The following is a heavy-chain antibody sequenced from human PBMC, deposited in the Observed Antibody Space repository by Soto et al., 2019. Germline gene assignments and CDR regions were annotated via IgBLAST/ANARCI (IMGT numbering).Heavy chain of an antibody. J-gene: IGHJ6*02. V-gene: IGHV4-34*01. D-gene: IGHD6-13*01. CDR2: INHSGST. CDR1: GGSFSGYY. Sequence: SETLSLTCAVYGGSFSGYYWSWIRQPPGKGLEWIGEINHSGSTNYNPSLKSRVTISVDTSKNQFSLKPSSVTAADTAVYYCARLRAAAGFYYYYYGMDVWGQGTTVTVSS. CDR3: ARLRAAAGFYYYYYGMDV.